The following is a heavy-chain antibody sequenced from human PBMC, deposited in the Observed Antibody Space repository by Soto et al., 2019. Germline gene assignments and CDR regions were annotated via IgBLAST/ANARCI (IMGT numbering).Heavy chain of an antibody. D-gene: IGHD6-6*01. CDR2: ISGSGGST. V-gene: IGHV3-23*01. Sequence: GGSLRLSCAASGFTFSSYAMSWVRQAPGKGLEWVSAISGSGGSTYYADSGKDRFTISRDNSKNTLYLQMNSLTAEDTAVYYCAKVKRGIAARFTRFDYWGQGTLVTVSS. J-gene: IGHJ4*02. CDR3: AKVKRGIAARFTRFDY. CDR1: GFTFSSYA.